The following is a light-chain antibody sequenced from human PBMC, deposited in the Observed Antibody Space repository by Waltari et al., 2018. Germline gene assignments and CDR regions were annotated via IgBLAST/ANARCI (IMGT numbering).Light chain of an antibody. CDR2: KAS. Sequence: DIQMTQSPSTLSASVGDRVTITCRASQRISSWLAWYQQKPGKAPKLLIYKASSLESGVPSSCSGSGSGTEFTLTISSLQPDDFATYYCQQFWTFGQGTKVEIK. V-gene: IGKV1-5*03. J-gene: IGKJ1*01. CDR1: QRISSW. CDR3: QQFWT.